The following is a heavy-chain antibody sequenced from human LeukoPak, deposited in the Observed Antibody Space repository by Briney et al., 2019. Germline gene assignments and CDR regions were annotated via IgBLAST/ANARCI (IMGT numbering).Heavy chain of an antibody. CDR3: ARDHIQHSSGWHYYFDY. V-gene: IGHV3-30*03. Sequence: GGSLRLSCAASGFTFSSYGMHWVRQAPGKGLEWVAVISYDGSNKYYADSVKGRFTISRDNSKNTLYLQMNSLRAEDTAVYYCARDHIQHSSGWHYYFDYWGQGTLVTVSS. J-gene: IGHJ4*02. CDR2: ISYDGSNK. CDR1: GFTFSSYG. D-gene: IGHD6-19*01.